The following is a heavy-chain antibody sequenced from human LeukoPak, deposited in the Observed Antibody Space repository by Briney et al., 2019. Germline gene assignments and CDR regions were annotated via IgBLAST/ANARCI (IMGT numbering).Heavy chain of an antibody. V-gene: IGHV1-18*01. CDR1: GGTFSSYA. CDR3: ARDRSIAVAGQGGY. D-gene: IGHD6-19*01. CDR2: ISAYNGNT. J-gene: IGHJ4*02. Sequence: ASVNVSCKASGGTFSSYAISWVRQAPGQGLEWMGRISAYNGNTNYAQKLQGRVTMTTDTPTSTAYMELRSLRSDDTAVYYCARDRSIAVAGQGGYWGQGTLVTVSS.